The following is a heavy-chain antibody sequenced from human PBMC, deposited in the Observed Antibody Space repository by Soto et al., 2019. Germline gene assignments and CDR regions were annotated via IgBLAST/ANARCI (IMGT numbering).Heavy chain of an antibody. J-gene: IGHJ5*02. V-gene: IGHV4-59*08. CDR3: ARHGSVSGWYTSWFDP. CDR1: GGSISTYF. Sequence: PSETLSLTCTVSGGSISTYFWSWIRQPPGKGLEWIGYMYHSGSINYNPSLKSRLTTSVDKSKNQFSLKLSSVTAADTAVYYCARHGSVSGWYTSWFDPWGQGIQVTVSS. D-gene: IGHD6-19*01. CDR2: MYHSGSI.